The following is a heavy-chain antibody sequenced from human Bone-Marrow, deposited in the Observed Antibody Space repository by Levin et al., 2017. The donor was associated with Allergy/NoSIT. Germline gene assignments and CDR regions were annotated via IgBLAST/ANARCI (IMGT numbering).Heavy chain of an antibody. J-gene: IGHJ5*02. D-gene: IGHD4-17*01. CDR2: INRDGITR. V-gene: IGHV3-11*01. CDR1: GFTFSDYF. CDR3: ARVALRDGEAGDWFDT. Sequence: GGSLRLSCATSGFTFSDYFMTWIRQAPGKGREWLSYINRDGITRYNAESVEGRFTISRDSAKNTFYLQMDNLGAAEPAVYYCARVALRDGEAGDWFDTWGQGTLVTVSS.